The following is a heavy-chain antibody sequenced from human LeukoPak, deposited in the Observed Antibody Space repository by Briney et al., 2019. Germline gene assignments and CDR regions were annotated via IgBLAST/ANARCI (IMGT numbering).Heavy chain of an antibody. CDR3: AKDLGSGRGYFDY. CDR1: GFTFSNYA. CDR2: ISGSGGST. J-gene: IGHJ4*02. D-gene: IGHD6-19*01. V-gene: IGHV3-23*01. Sequence: PGGSLRLSCAASGFTFSNYAMSWVRQAPGKGLEWVSAISGSGGSTYYADSVKGRFTISKDNSKNTLYLQMNSLRAEDTAVYYCAKDLGSGRGYFDYWGQGTLVTVSS.